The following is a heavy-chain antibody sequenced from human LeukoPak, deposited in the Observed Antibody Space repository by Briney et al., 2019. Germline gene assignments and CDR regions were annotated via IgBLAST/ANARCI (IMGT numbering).Heavy chain of an antibody. CDR3: ATQQQLEHLFDN. D-gene: IGHD6-13*01. CDR1: GVTFSNYF. Sequence: GGSLRLSCAASGVTFSNYFMTWVRQAPGKGLEWVGRIKSKTDGGTTDYAAPVKGRFAISRDGSGNTLYLQMNSLRTEDTAVYYCATQQQLEHLFDNWGQGTLVTVSS. J-gene: IGHJ4*02. CDR2: IKSKTDGGTT. V-gene: IGHV3-15*01.